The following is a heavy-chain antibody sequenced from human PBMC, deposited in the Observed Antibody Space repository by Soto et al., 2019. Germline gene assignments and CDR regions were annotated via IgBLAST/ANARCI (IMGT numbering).Heavy chain of an antibody. CDR1: GFTFSSYA. CDR2: ISGSGGST. V-gene: IGHV3-23*01. CDR3: ANSYYDYVWGSYLYYGMDA. D-gene: IGHD3-16*01. J-gene: IGHJ6*02. Sequence: GGSLRLSCAASGFTFSSYAMSWVRQAPGKGLEWVSAISGSGGSTYYADSVKGRFTISRDNSKNTLYLQMNSLRAEDTAVYYCANSYYDYVWGSYLYYGMDAWGQGTTVTVSS.